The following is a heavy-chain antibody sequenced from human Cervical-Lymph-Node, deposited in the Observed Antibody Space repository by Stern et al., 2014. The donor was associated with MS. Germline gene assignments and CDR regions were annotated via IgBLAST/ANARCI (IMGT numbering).Heavy chain of an antibody. Sequence: MQLVESGAEVKKPGASVKVSCKASGYTFTSYYMHWVRQAPGQGLEWMGIINPSGVNTIYAQKFQGRVTMTRDTSTRTVYMELSSLRSDDTAVYYCAREVAGHRLGMMDVWGQGTTVTVSS. CDR2: INPSGVNT. CDR1: GYTFTSYY. V-gene: IGHV1-46*01. J-gene: IGHJ6*02. CDR3: AREVAGHRLGMMDV. D-gene: IGHD6-19*01.